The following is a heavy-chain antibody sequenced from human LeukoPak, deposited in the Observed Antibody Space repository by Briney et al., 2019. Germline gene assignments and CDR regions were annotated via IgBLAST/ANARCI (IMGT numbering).Heavy chain of an antibody. CDR3: ASFDSSGYYFQFDP. CDR1: GFTFHNYG. CDR2: ISYDGSNK. Sequence: GRSLRLSCAASGFTFHNYGMHWVRQAPGKGLEWVAVISYDGSNKYYADSVKGRFTISRDNSKNTLYLQMNSLRAEDTAVYYCASFDSSGYYFQFDPWGQGTLVTVSS. D-gene: IGHD3-22*01. V-gene: IGHV3-30*03. J-gene: IGHJ5*02.